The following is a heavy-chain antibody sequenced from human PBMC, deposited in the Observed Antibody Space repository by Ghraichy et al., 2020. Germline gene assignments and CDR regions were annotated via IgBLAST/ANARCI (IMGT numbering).Heavy chain of an antibody. J-gene: IGHJ4*02. CDR3: ARDFLYYYDSSGYY. D-gene: IGHD3-22*01. CDR1: GFTFSDYY. V-gene: IGHV3-11*01. CDR2: ISSSGSTI. Sequence: SCAASGFTFSDYYMSWIRQAPGKGLEWVSYISSSGSTIYYADSVKGRFTISRDNAKNSLYLQMNSLRAEDMAVYYCARDFLYYYDSSGYYWGQGTLVTVSS.